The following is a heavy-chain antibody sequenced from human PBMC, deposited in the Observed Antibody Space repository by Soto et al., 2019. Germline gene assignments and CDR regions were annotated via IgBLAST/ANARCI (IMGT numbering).Heavy chain of an antibody. V-gene: IGHV3-21*01. CDR2: ISSSSSYI. CDR3: ARVANTQAKYYDFWSGSDY. J-gene: IGHJ4*02. CDR1: GFTFSSYS. D-gene: IGHD3-3*01. Sequence: GGSLRLSCAASGFTFSSYSMNWVRQAPGKGLEWVSSISSSSSYIYYADSVKGRFTISRDNAKNSLYLQMNSLRAEDTAVYYCARVANTQAKYYDFWSGSDYWGQGTLVTVSS.